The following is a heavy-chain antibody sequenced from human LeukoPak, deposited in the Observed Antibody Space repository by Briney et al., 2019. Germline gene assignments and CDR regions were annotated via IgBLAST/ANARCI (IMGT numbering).Heavy chain of an antibody. CDR1: GYSFTSYW. CDR2: IYPGDSDT. Sequence: PGESLKISCTGSGYSFTSYWIGWVRQMPGKDLEWMGIIYPGDSDTRYSPSFQGQVTISADKSISTAYLQWSSLKASDTAMYCCARPILRFGELLYIDYWGQGTLVTVSS. CDR3: ARPILRFGELLYIDY. V-gene: IGHV5-51*01. J-gene: IGHJ4*02. D-gene: IGHD3-10*01.